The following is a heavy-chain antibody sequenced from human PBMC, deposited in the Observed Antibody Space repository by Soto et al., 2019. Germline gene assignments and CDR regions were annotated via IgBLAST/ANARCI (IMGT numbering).Heavy chain of an antibody. Sequence: ASVKVSCKASGYTFTSYDINWVRQATGQGLEWMGWMNPNSGNTGYAQKFQGRVTMTRNTSISTAYMELSSLRSEDTAVHYCARTRRRSRSWYRGWLDPWGQGTLVTVSS. D-gene: IGHD6-13*01. J-gene: IGHJ5*02. CDR2: MNPNSGNT. CDR3: ARTRRRSRSWYRGWLDP. CDR1: GYTFTSYD. V-gene: IGHV1-8*01.